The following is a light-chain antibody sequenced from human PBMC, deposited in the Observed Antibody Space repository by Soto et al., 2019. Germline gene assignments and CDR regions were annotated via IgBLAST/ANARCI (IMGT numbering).Light chain of an antibody. Sequence: QSVLTQPPSASGTPGQRVTISCSGSSSNIGNNAVNWYQQLPGTAPKLLIYINNQRPSGVPDRFSGSKSGTSASLAISGLLSEDEADYYCAAWDDSLSGVVFGGGTKLTVL. V-gene: IGLV1-44*01. CDR1: SSNIGNNA. CDR3: AAWDDSLSGVV. J-gene: IGLJ2*01. CDR2: INN.